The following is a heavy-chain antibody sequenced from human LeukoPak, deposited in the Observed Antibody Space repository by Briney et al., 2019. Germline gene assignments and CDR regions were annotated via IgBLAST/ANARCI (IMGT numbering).Heavy chain of an antibody. CDR2: IKQDGSEK. CDR3: ARALVGTTGRFDY. V-gene: IGHV3-7*01. J-gene: IGHJ4*02. D-gene: IGHD1-26*01. CDR1: GFSFSSYW. Sequence: QAGGSLRLSCAASGFSFSSYWMSWVRQAPGKGLEWVANIKQDGSEKYYVDSAKGRFTISRDNARNSLYLQMNSLRAEDTAVYYCARALVGTTGRFDYWGQGTLVTVSS.